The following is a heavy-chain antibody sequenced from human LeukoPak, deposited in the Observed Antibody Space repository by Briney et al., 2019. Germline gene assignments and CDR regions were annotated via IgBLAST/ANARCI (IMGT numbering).Heavy chain of an antibody. CDR2: ISGSGGST. J-gene: IGHJ4*02. D-gene: IGHD3-10*01. CDR3: AKDLSPYYYGSGGPWCFDY. Sequence: PGESLRHSCAVSGLPFSSYAMSWVPQAPGKGPEWVSAISGSGGSTYYADPVKGRFTISRDNSKTTQYLQMTSLRAEDTAVYYCAKDLSPYYYGSGGPWCFDYWGQGTLVTVSS. CDR1: GLPFSSYA. V-gene: IGHV3-23*01.